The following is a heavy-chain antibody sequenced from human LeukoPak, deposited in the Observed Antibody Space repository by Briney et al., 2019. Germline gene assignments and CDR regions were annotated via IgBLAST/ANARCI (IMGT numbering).Heavy chain of an antibody. CDR3: ATCSGGRCYSKGFDY. CDR1: GFSFSSYW. Sequence: GGSLRLSCAASGFSFSSYWMHCVRQAPGKGLVWVSCISTDGSETRYADSVKGRFTISRDNARNTLYLQMNSLTAEDTAVYYCATCSGGRCYSKGFDYWGQGTLVTVSS. CDR2: ISTDGSET. J-gene: IGHJ4*02. V-gene: IGHV3-74*01. D-gene: IGHD2-15*01.